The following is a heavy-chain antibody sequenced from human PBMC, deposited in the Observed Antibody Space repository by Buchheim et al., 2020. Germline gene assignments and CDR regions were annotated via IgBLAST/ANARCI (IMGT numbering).Heavy chain of an antibody. V-gene: IGHV3-33*05. D-gene: IGHD1-1*01. CDR2: ISYDGSEK. CDR3: ARGELGRVTTFDF. Sequence: QVQLVESGGGVVQPGRSLRLSCATSGFSFDGYGVHWVRQAPGKGLEWVALISYDGSEKYYADSVKGRFTISRDNSTNTLFLQMNSLRAEDTAIYFCARGELGRVTTFDFWGQGTL. J-gene: IGHJ4*02. CDR1: GFSFDGYG.